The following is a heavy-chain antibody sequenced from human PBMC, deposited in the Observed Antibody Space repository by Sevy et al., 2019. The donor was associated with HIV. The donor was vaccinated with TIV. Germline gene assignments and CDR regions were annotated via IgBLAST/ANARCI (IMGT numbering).Heavy chain of an antibody. Sequence: SETLSLTCAVYGGSFSGYYWSWIRQPPGKGLEWIGEINHSGSTNYNPSLKSRVTISVDTSKNQFSLKLSSVTAADTAVYYCARTVFGVVIRGLFDYWGQGTLVTVSS. D-gene: IGHD3-3*01. J-gene: IGHJ4*02. V-gene: IGHV4-34*01. CDR2: INHSGST. CDR1: GGSFSGYY. CDR3: ARTVFGVVIRGLFDY.